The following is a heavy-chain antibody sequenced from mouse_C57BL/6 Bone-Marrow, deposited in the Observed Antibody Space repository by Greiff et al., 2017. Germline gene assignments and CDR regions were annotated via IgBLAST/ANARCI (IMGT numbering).Heavy chain of an antibody. CDR2: IHPNSGST. CDR1: GYTFTSYW. CDR3: ATDDYDPGYFDV. D-gene: IGHD2-4*01. Sequence: VQLQQPGAELVKPGASVKLSCKASGYTFTSYWMHWVKQRPGQGLEWIGMIHPNSGSTNYNEKFKSKATLTVDKSSSTAYMQLSSLTSEDSAVYYCATDDYDPGYFDVWGTGTTVTVSS. V-gene: IGHV1-64*01. J-gene: IGHJ1*03.